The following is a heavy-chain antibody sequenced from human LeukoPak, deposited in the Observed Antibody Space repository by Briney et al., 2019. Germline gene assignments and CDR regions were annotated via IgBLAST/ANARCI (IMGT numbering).Heavy chain of an antibody. CDR2: IKSKTDGGTT. J-gene: IGHJ5*02. CDR1: GFTFSNAW. D-gene: IGHD3-10*01. V-gene: IGHV3-15*01. CDR3: TTVYYGSGSGSPFDP. Sequence: GSLRLSCAASGFTFSNAWMGWVRQAPGKGLEWVGRIKSKTDGGTTDYAAPVKGRFTISRDDSKNTLYLQMNSLKTEDTAVYYCTTVYYGSGSGSPFDPWGQGTLVTVSS.